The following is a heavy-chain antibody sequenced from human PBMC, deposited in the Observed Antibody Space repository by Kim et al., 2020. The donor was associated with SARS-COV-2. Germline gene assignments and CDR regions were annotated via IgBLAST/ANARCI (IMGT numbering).Heavy chain of an antibody. Sequence: GGSLRLSCAASGFTFSSYAMNWVRQAPGRGLEWVSGIISGGGNTYYTDSVKGRFTISRENSKTTLYLQMNSLRVEDTAVYYCVRSQSTYYDTLTGLRGYCFDIWGQGTMVTVSS. CDR3: VRSQSTYYDTLTGLRGYCFDI. D-gene: IGHD3-9*01. CDR2: IISGGGNT. J-gene: IGHJ3*02. CDR1: GFTFSSYA. V-gene: IGHV3-23*01.